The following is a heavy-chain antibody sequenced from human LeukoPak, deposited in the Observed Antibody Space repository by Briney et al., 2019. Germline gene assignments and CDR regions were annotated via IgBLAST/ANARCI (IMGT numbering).Heavy chain of an antibody. D-gene: IGHD1-26*01. CDR1: GFTFTSYG. CDR2: VHKDGIST. J-gene: IGHJ3*02. Sequence: PGTSLRLSCAASGFTFTSYGMHWVRQAPGKGLVWVSHVHKDGISTTYTDSVKGRFTISRDNAKNTVDLQMNSLRAEDTGVYYCARGGSGCFDIWGQGTMVTVSS. CDR3: ARGGSGCFDI. V-gene: IGHV3-74*03.